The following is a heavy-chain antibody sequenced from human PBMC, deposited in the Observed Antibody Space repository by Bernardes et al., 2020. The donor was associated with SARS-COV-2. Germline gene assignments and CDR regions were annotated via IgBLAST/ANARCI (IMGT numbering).Heavy chain of an antibody. CDR2: INHSGST. CDR3: ARGDLHDYGDYVSDYYYYGMDV. J-gene: IGHJ6*02. CDR1: GGSFSGYY. V-gene: IGHV4-34*01. Sequence: SETLSLTCAVYGGSFSGYYWSWIRQPPGKGLEWIGEINHSGSTNYNPSLKSRVTISVDTSKNQFSLKLSSVTAADTAVYYCARGDLHDYGDYVSDYYYYGMDVWGQGTTVTVSS. D-gene: IGHD4-17*01.